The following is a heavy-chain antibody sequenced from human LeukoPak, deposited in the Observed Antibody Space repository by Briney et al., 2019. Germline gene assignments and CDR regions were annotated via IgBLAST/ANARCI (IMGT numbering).Heavy chain of an antibody. V-gene: IGHV3-7*01. D-gene: IGHD3-16*01. CDR3: ARGQTLMP. CDR2: IKRDGSEM. J-gene: IGHJ5*02. CDR1: GFNFSNYW. Sequence: PGGSLRLSCATSGFNFSNYWMSWVRQAPGKGLEWVANIKRDGSEMYSVASVKGRFTISRDNAKKSLYLQMNSLRGEDTAVYYWARGQTLMPWGQGALVTVSS.